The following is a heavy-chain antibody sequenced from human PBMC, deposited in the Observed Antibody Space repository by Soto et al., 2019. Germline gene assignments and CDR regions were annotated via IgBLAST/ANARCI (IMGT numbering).Heavy chain of an antibody. V-gene: IGHV4-30-2*01. J-gene: IGHJ4*02. D-gene: IGHD2-21*01. CDR2: IYHSGST. CDR1: GGSISSGGYS. CDR3: ARGPPHSH. Sequence: QLQLQESGSGLVKPSQTLSLTCAVSGGSISSGGYSWSWIRQPPGKGLEWIGYIYHSGSTYYNPSLKGRVTISVDRSKNQFSLKLSSVTAADTAVYYCARGPPHSHWGQGTLVTVSS.